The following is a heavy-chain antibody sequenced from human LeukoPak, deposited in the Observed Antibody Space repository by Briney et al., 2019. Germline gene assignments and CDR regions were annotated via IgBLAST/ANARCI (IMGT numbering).Heavy chain of an antibody. V-gene: IGHV3-30-3*01. D-gene: IGHD6-13*01. CDR1: GFTFSGYA. Sequence: GRSLRLSCAASGFTFSGYAMHWVRQAPGKGLEWVSVISYDGSNKYYADSVKGRFTISRDNSKNTLYLQMNSLRAEDTAVYYCARASRAYGISWPPDYWGQGTLVTVSS. CDR2: ISYDGSNK. J-gene: IGHJ4*02. CDR3: ARASRAYGISWPPDY.